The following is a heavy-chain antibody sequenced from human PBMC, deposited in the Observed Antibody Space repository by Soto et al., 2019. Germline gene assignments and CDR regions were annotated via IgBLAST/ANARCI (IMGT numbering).Heavy chain of an antibody. CDR1: GFTFSNAW. CDR2: IKSKTDGGTT. V-gene: IGHV3-15*01. J-gene: IGHJ4*02. CDR3: TTDHDSPYCGGDCYSGWFDY. Sequence: EVQLVESGGGLVKPGGSLRLSCAASGFTFSNAWMSWVRQAPGKGLEWVGRIKSKTDGGTTDYDAPVKGRFTISRDDSKNTLYLQMNSLKTEHTAVYYCTTDHDSPYCGGDCYSGWFDYWGQGTLVTVSS. D-gene: IGHD2-21*01.